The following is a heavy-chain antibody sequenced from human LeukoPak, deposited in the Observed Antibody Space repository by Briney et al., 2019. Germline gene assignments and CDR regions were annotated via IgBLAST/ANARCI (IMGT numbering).Heavy chain of an antibody. V-gene: IGHV3-30*18. D-gene: IGHD5-12*01. CDR2: ISYDGSNK. CDR3: AKELGGDDTYYFDY. CDR1: GFTFSSYG. J-gene: IGHJ4*02. Sequence: GGSLRLSCAASGFTFSSYGMHWVRQAPGKGLEWVAVISYDGSNKYYADSVKGRSTISRDNSKNTLYLQMNSLRAEDTAVYYCAKELGGDDTYYFDYWGQGTLVTVSS.